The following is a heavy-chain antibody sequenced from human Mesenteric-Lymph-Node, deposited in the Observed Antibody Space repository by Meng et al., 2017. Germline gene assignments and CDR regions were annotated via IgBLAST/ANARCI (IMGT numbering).Heavy chain of an antibody. CDR1: GYTFTSYD. CDR3: ARGRLPAGMATILDAFDI. V-gene: IGHV1-8*01. J-gene: IGHJ3*02. D-gene: IGHD5-24*01. Sequence: ASVKVSCKASGYTFTSYDINWVRQATGQGLEWMGWMNPNSGNTGYAQKFQGRVTMTRNTSISTVYMELSSLRSEDTAVYYCARGRLPAGMATILDAFDIWGQGTMVTVSS. CDR2: MNPNSGNT.